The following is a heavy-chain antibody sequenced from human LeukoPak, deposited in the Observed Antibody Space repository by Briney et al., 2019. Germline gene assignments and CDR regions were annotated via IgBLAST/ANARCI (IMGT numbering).Heavy chain of an antibody. CDR1: GGSFSVYY. V-gene: IGHV4-34*01. CDR2: INHSGST. D-gene: IGHD4-17*01. Sequence: PSETLSLTCAVYGGSFSVYYWSWIRQPPGKGLEWIGEINHSGSTNYNPSLKSRVTISVDTSKNQFSLKLSSVTAADTAVYYCASHAYGDYVFDYWGQGTLVTVSS. J-gene: IGHJ4*02. CDR3: ASHAYGDYVFDY.